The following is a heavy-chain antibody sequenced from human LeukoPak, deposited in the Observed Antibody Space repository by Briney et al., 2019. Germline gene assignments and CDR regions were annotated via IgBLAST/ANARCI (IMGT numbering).Heavy chain of an antibody. CDR1: GFTFSSYW. CDR3: AKDVVPRVDLYYFDY. D-gene: IGHD5-12*01. Sequence: GGSLRLSCAASGFTFSSYWMHWVRQAPGKGLEWVAVISYDGSNKYYTDSGKGRFTISRDNSKNTLYLQMNSLRAEDTAVYYCAKDVVPRVDLYYFDYWGQGTLVTVS. J-gene: IGHJ4*02. CDR2: ISYDGSNK. V-gene: IGHV3-30*18.